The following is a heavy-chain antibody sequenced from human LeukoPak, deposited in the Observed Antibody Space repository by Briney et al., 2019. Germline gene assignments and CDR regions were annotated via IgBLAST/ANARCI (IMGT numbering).Heavy chain of an antibody. CDR3: ARESWDCRGGSCSYYMDV. CDR2: INTISGNM. D-gene: IGHD2-15*01. CDR1: GYTFTSYG. Sequence: GASVKVSCKASGYTFTSYGMYWVRQAPGQGLEWMGWINTISGNMTYAQGFTGRFVFSLDPSVSTAYLQIRSLKAEDSAVYYRARESWDCRGGSCSYYMDVWGKGTTVTVSS. J-gene: IGHJ6*03. V-gene: IGHV7-4-1*02.